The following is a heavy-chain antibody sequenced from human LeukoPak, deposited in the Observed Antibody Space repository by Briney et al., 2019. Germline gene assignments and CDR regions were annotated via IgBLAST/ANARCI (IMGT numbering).Heavy chain of an antibody. CDR3: ARGRPHGNDY. V-gene: IGHV3-30*04. J-gene: IGHJ4*02. CDR1: GFTFSSYA. Sequence: GGSLRLSWAASGFTFSSYAMHWVRQAPGKGLEWVAVISYDGSNKYYADSVKGRFTISRDNSKNTLYLQMNSLRAEDTAVYYCARGRPHGNDYWGQGTLVTVSS. D-gene: IGHD2-15*01. CDR2: ISYDGSNK.